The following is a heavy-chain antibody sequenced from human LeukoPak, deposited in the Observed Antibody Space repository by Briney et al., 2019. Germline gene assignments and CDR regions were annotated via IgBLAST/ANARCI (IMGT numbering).Heavy chain of an antibody. CDR1: GGTFTNYA. CDR2: IITIFGTT. CDR3: ARGVRNSGSYYVDY. J-gene: IGHJ4*02. D-gene: IGHD1-26*01. V-gene: IGHV1-69*01. Sequence: SVKVSCKASGGTFTNYAFSWVRQAPGQGLEWMGGIITIFGTTNYAQKFQGRVTITADESTTTAYMELSSLRSEDTAVYYCARGVRNSGSYYVDYWGQGTPVTVSS.